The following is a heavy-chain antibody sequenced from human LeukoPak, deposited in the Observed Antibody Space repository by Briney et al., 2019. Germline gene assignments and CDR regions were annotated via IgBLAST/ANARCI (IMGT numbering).Heavy chain of an antibody. CDR2: INPNSGGT. CDR1: GYTLTGYY. CDR3: ARSNYILTGYYPGVFDY. Sequence: GASVKVSCKASGYTLTGYYMHWVRQAPGQGLEWMGWINPNSGGTNYAQKFRGRVTMTRDTSISTAYMELSRLRSDDTAVYYCARSNYILTGYYPGVFDYWGQGTLVTVSS. D-gene: IGHD3-9*01. J-gene: IGHJ4*02. V-gene: IGHV1-2*02.